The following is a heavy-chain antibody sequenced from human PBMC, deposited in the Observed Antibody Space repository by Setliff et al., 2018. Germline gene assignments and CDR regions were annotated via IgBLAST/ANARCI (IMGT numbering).Heavy chain of an antibody. CDR1: GGSISSSNYY. Sequence: PSETLSLTCTVSGGSISSSNYYWGWIRQPPGKGLEWIGNIYYGGSAYYNPSLKSRVTISVDTSKNQFSQKLSSATAADTAMYYCARILGYCSGGSCYVPYWGQGTLVTVSS. CDR2: IYYGGSA. CDR3: ARILGYCSGGSCYVPY. D-gene: IGHD2-15*01. V-gene: IGHV4-39*07. J-gene: IGHJ4*02.